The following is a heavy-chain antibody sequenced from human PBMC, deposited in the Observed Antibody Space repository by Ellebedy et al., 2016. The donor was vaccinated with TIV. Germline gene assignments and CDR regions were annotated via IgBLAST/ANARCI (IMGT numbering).Heavy chain of an antibody. D-gene: IGHD3-16*01. CDR1: GYTFTSYG. CDR3: ARIGGGVSGTSFDV. V-gene: IGHV1-18*04. CDR2: LSSYNGYT. J-gene: IGHJ3*01. Sequence: AASVKVSCKASGYTFTSYGISWVRQAPGRGLEWMGWLSSYNGYTKYAQKFQGRVNMTTDTSTITTYMSLRGLRSDDTALYYCARIGGGVSGTSFDVWGQGTIVTVSS.